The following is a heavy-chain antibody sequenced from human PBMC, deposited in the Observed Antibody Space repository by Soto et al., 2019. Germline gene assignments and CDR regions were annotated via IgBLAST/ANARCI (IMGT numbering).Heavy chain of an antibody. V-gene: IGHV3-48*02. D-gene: IGHD6-19*01. CDR3: ARSVEGHFDY. CDR1: GFRFNIYS. CDR2: ITSDTNTI. Sequence: EVQLVESGGGLVQPGGSLRLSCAASGFRFNIYSMNWIRQAPGKGLEWFAYITSDTNTIKYVDSVRGRFTISRDNAKNSVDLQMNSLRDEDTAVYYCARSVEGHFDYWGQGTVVTVSS. J-gene: IGHJ4*02.